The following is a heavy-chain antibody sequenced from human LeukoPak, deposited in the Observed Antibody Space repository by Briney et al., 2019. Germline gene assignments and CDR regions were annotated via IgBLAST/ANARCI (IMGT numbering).Heavy chain of an antibody. CDR2: INPNSGGT. CDR3: ARAKPKNMVRGLIMRRESRYYFDY. V-gene: IGHV1-2*02. D-gene: IGHD3-10*01. Sequence: ASVKVSCKASGYTFTSYDFNWVRQAPGQGLEWMGWINPNSGGTNYAQKFQGRVTMTRDTSISTAYMELSRLRSDDTAVYYCARAKPKNMVRGLIMRRESRYYFDYWGQGTLVTVSS. J-gene: IGHJ4*02. CDR1: GYTFTSYD.